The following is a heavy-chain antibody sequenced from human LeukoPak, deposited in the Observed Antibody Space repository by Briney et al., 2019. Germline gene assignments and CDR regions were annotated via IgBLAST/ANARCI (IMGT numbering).Heavy chain of an antibody. CDR2: IRYDGSNK. Sequence: PGGSLRLSCAASGFTFSSYGMHWVRQAPGKGLEWVAFIRYDGSNKYYADSVKGRFTISRDNSKNTLYLQMNSLRAEDTAVYYCAKDSLVPAAIGGYYYYYMDVCGKGTTVTVSS. J-gene: IGHJ6*03. CDR1: GFTFSSYG. CDR3: AKDSLVPAAIGGYYYYYMDV. D-gene: IGHD2-2*02. V-gene: IGHV3-30*02.